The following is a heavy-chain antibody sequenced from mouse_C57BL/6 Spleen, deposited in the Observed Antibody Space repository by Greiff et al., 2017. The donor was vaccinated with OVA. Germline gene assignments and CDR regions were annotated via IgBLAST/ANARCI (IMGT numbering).Heavy chain of an antibody. Sequence: QVQLQQSGAELVKPGASVKISCTASGYAFSSYWMNWVTQRPGQGLEWIGQIYPGDGDTNYNGKFKGKATLTADKSSSTDYMQLSSLTSEDSAVYFCARSPGSEWYFDVWGTGTTVTVSS. CDR3: ARSPGSEWYFDV. CDR1: GYAFSSYW. J-gene: IGHJ1*03. D-gene: IGHD1-1*01. CDR2: IYPGDGDT. V-gene: IGHV1-80*01.